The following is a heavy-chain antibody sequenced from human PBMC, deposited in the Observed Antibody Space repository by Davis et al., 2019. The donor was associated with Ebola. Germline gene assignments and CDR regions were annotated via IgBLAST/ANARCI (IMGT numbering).Heavy chain of an antibody. V-gene: IGHV1-69*04. Sequence: SVPDSLLTSVGTFPHYAVHWVRPSPGPGLEWMGRIIPVVDTKDYAQKFQGRVTPTADKATNTAYMELSGLRFDDTAVDYCARGKWFDPWGQGTLDSVTS. J-gene: IGHJ5*02. CDR1: VGTFPHYA. CDR3: ARGKWFDP. CDR2: IIPVVDTK.